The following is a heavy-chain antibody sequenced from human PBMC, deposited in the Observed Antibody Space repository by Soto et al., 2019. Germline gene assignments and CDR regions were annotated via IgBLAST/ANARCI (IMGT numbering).Heavy chain of an antibody. CDR1: GFSLSTSGVG. V-gene: IGHV2-5*02. D-gene: IGHD3-10*01. CDR2: IYWDDDK. J-gene: IGHJ4*02. Sequence: QITLKESGPMLVKPTQTLTLTCPVSGFSLSTSGVGVAWIRQPPGKALQWLGIIYWDDDKRYSPSLRSRLTITKDSSKNQVVLSMANMQSVDTATYFCAHFAYYGSASLDNWGQGTLVSVSS. CDR3: AHFAYYGSASLDN.